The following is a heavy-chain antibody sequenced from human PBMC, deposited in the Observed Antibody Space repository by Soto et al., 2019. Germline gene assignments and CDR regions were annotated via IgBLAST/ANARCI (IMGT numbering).Heavy chain of an antibody. J-gene: IGHJ5*02. CDR3: ARDPHEFWTSYWFDP. Sequence: ASVKVSCKTSGYTFNTYGINWVRQAPGQGLELMGWISAYDGKTTYAEKFQGRVTLTTDTSTGTAYMELGSLRSDDTAIYYCARDPHEFWTSYWFDPWGQGTPVTVS. V-gene: IGHV1-18*01. CDR1: GYTFNTYG. D-gene: IGHD3-3*01. CDR2: ISAYDGKT.